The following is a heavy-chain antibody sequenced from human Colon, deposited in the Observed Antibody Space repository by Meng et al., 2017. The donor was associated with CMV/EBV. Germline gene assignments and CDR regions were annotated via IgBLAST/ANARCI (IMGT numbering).Heavy chain of an antibody. J-gene: IGHJ6*02. CDR1: GLVLSRYW. V-gene: IGHV3-7*01. Sequence: GGSLRLSCATSGLVLSRYWMAWVRQTPGKELEWVANINEDGSERKYVDSVRGRFTISRDNVKSSVFLQMNGLRAEDTAVYYSARRFEYGSSFGVDVWGQGTTVTVSS. CDR3: ARRFEYGSSFGVDV. CDR2: INEDGSER. D-gene: IGHD3-3*01.